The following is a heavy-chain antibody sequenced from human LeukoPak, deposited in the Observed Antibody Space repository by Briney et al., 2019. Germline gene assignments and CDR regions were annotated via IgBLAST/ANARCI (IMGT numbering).Heavy chain of an antibody. V-gene: IGHV1-18*01. J-gene: IGHJ4*02. D-gene: IGHD2-2*01. CDR3: ASNIVVVPAAIGGYSSSWWLFDY. Sequence: ASVKVSCKASGYTFTSYGISWVRQAPGQGLEWMGWISAYNGNTNYAQKLQGRVTMTTDTSTSTAYMELRSLRSDDTAVYYCASNIVVVPAAIGGYSSSWWLFDYWGQGTLSPSPQ. CDR2: ISAYNGNT. CDR1: GYTFTSYG.